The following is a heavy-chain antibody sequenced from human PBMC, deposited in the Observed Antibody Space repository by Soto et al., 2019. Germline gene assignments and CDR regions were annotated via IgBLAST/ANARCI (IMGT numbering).Heavy chain of an antibody. CDR3: AKDLSAITMVRGVGY. CDR1: GFTFSSYA. V-gene: IGHV3-23*01. CDR2: ISGSGGST. Sequence: EVQLLESGGGLVQPGGSLRLSCAASGFTFSSYAMSWVRQAPGKGLEWVSAISGSGGSTYYADSVKGRFTISRDNSKNTLYLQMNSLRAEDKAVYYCAKDLSAITMVRGVGYWGQGTLVTVSS. J-gene: IGHJ4*02. D-gene: IGHD3-10*01.